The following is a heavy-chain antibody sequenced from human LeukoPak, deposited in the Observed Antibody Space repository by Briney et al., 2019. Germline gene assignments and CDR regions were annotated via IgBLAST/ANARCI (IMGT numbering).Heavy chain of an antibody. J-gene: IGHJ5*02. D-gene: IGHD4-11*01. V-gene: IGHV4-59*08. CDR2: IYYSGST. CDR1: GGSISSYY. Sequence: SESLSLTCTVSGGSISSYYWSWIRQPPGKGLEWIGYIYYSGSTNYNPSLKSRVTISVDTSKNQFSLKLSSVTAADTAVYYCARHNYYSNYGDWFDPWGQGTLVTVSS. CDR3: ARHNYYSNYGDWFDP.